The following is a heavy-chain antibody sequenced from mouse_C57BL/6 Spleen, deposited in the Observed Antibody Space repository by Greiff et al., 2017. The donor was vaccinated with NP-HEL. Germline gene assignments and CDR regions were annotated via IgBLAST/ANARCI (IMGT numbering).Heavy chain of an antibody. J-gene: IGHJ4*01. Sequence: DVQLQESGPGLVKPSQSLSLTCSVTGYSITSGYYWNWIRQFPGNKLEWMGYISYDGSNNYNPSLKNRISITRDTSKNQFFLKLNSVTTEDTATYYCARGTHYGSSYGGAMDYWGQGTSVTVSS. CDR3: ARGTHYGSSYGGAMDY. V-gene: IGHV3-6*01. CDR1: GYSITSGYY. CDR2: ISYDGSN. D-gene: IGHD1-1*01.